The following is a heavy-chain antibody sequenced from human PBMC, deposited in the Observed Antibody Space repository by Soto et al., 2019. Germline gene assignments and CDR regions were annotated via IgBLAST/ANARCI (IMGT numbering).Heavy chain of an antibody. Sequence: SETLSLTCAVYGGSFSGYYWSWIRQPPGKGLEWIGEINHSGSTNYNPSLKSRVTISVDTSKNQFSLKWSSVTAADTAVYYCARDTVDYTYYYGSGSYYNPYYFDYWGQGTLVTVSS. CDR3: ARDTVDYTYYYGSGSYYNPYYFDY. J-gene: IGHJ4*02. CDR1: GGSFSGYY. CDR2: INHSGST. V-gene: IGHV4-34*01. D-gene: IGHD3-10*01.